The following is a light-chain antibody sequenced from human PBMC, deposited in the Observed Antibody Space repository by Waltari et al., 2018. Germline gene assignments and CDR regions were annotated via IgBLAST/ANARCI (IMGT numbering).Light chain of an antibody. CDR3: QQSYSTPKT. CDR1: QSISSY. Sequence: DIQMTQSPSSLSASVGDRVTITCRASQSISSYLNWYQQKPGKAPKLLIYAASSLQSGVPSRCSGSASRADFTLTISSLQPEDFATYYCQQSYSTPKTFGQGTKLEI. CDR2: AAS. J-gene: IGKJ2*01. V-gene: IGKV1-39*01.